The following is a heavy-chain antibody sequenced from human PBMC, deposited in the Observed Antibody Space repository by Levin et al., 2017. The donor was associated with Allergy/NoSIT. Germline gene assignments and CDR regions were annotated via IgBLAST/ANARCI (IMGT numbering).Heavy chain of an antibody. D-gene: IGHD1-26*01. CDR3: ARSAGELLPVDYFDY. V-gene: IGHV3-11*01. J-gene: IGHJ4*02. Sequence: SCAASGFTFSDYYMSWIRQAPGKGLEWVSYISSSGSTIYYADSVKGRFTISRDNAKNSLYLQMNSLRAEDTAVYYCARSAGELLPVDYFDYWGQGTLVTVSS. CDR2: ISSSGSTI. CDR1: GFTFSDYY.